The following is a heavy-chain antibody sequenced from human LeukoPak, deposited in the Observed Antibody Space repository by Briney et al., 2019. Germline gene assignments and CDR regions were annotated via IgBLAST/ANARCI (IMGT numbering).Heavy chain of an antibody. V-gene: IGHV3-21*01. J-gene: IGHJ4*02. CDR2: ISGSNSYI. CDR3: ARALTTLTYEGY. D-gene: IGHD1-1*01. Sequence: GGSLRLSCAASGFTFSSYTMHWIRQAPGKGLEWVSSISGSNSYIFYADSVKGRFTVSRDNAKDSLYLQMDSLRAEDTAVYYCARALTTLTYEGYWGQGTLVTVSS. CDR1: GFTFSSYT.